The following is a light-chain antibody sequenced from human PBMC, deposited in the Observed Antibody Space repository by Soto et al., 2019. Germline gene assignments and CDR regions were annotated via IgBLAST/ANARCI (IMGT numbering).Light chain of an antibody. J-gene: IGKJ1*01. CDR2: KTS. V-gene: IGKV1-5*03. CDR1: QSISSW. CDR3: QYDNNYGWT. Sequence: DIQLTQSPSTLSASVGDRVTITCRASQSISSWLSWYQQKPGKAPKFLIYKTSNLESGVPSRFSGSGSGTEFTLTISSLQPDDVANYYCQYDNNYGWTFGQGTKVEIK.